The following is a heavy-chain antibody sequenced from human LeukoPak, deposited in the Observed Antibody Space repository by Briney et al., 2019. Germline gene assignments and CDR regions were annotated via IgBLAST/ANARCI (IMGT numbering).Heavy chain of an antibody. CDR2: IKQDGSEK. CDR1: GFPFSSYW. Sequence: GGSLRLSCAASGFPFSSYWMSWVRQAPGKGLEWVANIKQDGSEKYYVDSVKGRFTISRDNAKNSLYLQMNSLRAEDTAVYYCARDRDSSGYWGQGTLVTVSS. D-gene: IGHD6-19*01. V-gene: IGHV3-7*01. CDR3: ARDRDSSGY. J-gene: IGHJ4*02.